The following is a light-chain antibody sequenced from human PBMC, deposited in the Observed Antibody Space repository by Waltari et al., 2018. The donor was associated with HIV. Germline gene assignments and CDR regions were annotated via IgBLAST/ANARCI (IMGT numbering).Light chain of an antibody. Sequence: QSVLTQPPSVSGAPGQRVTISCTGSSSNIGRGYDVHWYQQLPGTAPNLLIYGNNNRPSDVADGISGSKSGTSASLDITGLQAEDEADYYCQSYDSSLSGWVFGGGTKLTVL. J-gene: IGLJ3*02. CDR2: GNN. V-gene: IGLV1-40*01. CDR1: SSNIGRGYD. CDR3: QSYDSSLSGWV.